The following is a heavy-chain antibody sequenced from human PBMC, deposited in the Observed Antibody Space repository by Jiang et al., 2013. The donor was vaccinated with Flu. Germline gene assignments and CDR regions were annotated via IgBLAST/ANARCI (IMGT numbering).Heavy chain of an antibody. CDR3: ARESRIAVAGNLDAFDI. D-gene: IGHD6-19*01. CDR1: GYTLTSYA. CDR2: INAGNGNT. Sequence: SGAEVKKPGASVKVSCKASGYTLTSYAMHWVRQAPGQRLEWMGWINAGNGNTKYSQKFQGRVTITRDTSASTAYMELSSLRSEDTAVYYCARESRIAVAGNLDAFDIWGQGTMVTVSS. J-gene: IGHJ3*02. V-gene: IGHV1-3*01.